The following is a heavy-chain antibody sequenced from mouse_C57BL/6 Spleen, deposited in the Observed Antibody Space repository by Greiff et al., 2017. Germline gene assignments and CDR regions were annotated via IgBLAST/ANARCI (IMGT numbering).Heavy chain of an antibody. CDR1: GFNIKDDY. V-gene: IGHV14-4*01. CDR3: TTADPTIVTTRYFDV. J-gene: IGHJ1*03. Sequence: EVKLMESGAELVRPGASVKLSCTASGFNIKDDYMHWVKQRPEQGLEWIGWIDPENGDIEYASKFQGKATISAYTSSNTAYLQLSSLTSEDTAVYYCTTADPTIVTTRYFDVWGTGTTVTVSS. CDR2: IDPENGDI. D-gene: IGHD2-5*01.